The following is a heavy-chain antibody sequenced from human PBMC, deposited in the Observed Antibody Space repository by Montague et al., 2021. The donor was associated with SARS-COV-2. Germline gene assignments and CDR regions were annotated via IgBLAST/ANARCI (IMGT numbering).Heavy chain of an antibody. D-gene: IGHD6-13*01. CDR2: ISFDGVYK. J-gene: IGHJ4*02. V-gene: IGHV3-30*04. CDR1: GFDFSSKA. Sequence: SLRLSCAASGFDFSSKAMNWVRQAPGRGLEWVAVISFDGVYKWYADSVKGRFTISRDNLKNTLKLEMNSLRGDDSGVYFCVRDRLTKIAAAGIFEFWGQGTRVTVSS. CDR3: VRDRLTKIAAAGIFEF.